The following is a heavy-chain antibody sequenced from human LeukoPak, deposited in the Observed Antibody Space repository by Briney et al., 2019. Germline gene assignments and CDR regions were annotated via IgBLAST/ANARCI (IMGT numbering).Heavy chain of an antibody. J-gene: IGHJ4*02. V-gene: IGHV3-7*01. Sequence: GGSLRLSFVASGFTFRDYWMAWVRQAPGKGLDWAANISPDGSATFYVDSVKGRFTISRDNTQNSLYLQMNNVGVEDTAVYYCVRSIDYWGQGTLVTVSS. CDR2: ISPDGSAT. CDR1: GFTFRDYW. CDR3: VRSIDY.